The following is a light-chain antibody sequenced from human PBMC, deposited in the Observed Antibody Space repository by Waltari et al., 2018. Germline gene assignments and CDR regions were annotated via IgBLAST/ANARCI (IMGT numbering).Light chain of an antibody. Sequence: DIQMTQSPSSLSASVGDRVTITCRRSQGISSCLAWYQQKPGKAPERLVYAASSFQSRVPARFSCSGSGTDFTLTISSLQPEDFATYYCQQAYSFPLTFGGGTKVEIK. CDR1: QGISSC. CDR2: AAS. V-gene: IGKV1-12*01. CDR3: QQAYSFPLT. J-gene: IGKJ4*01.